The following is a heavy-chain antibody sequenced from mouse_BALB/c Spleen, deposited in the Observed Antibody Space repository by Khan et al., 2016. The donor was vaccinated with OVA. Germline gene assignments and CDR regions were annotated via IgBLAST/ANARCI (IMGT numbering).Heavy chain of an antibody. V-gene: IGHV3-8*02. CDR1: GDSITSGY. CDR2: IDYSGNT. D-gene: IGHD1-2*01. Sequence: EVQLQESGPSLVKPSQTLSLTCSVTGDSITSGYWHWIRKFPGNKFEYMGYIDYSGNTYYNPSLESRISITRDTSKNHYYLQLNSVTTEDTATYYCVSYDGYCFDYWGQGTTLTVSS. CDR3: VSYDGYCFDY. J-gene: IGHJ2*01.